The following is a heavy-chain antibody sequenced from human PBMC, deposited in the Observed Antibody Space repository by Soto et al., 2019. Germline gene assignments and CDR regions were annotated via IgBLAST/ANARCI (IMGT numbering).Heavy chain of an antibody. Sequence: KPGGSLRLSCAASGLTFSNVWMTWVRQAPGKGLEWVGRIKSKSDGETADVAAPVKGRFTISRDDSKNTVFLEINSLKSEDTALYYCAITAMINRDSSTSFDYWGQGTQVTVSS. J-gene: IGHJ4*02. CDR1: GLTFSNVW. D-gene: IGHD5-18*01. V-gene: IGHV3-15*01. CDR3: AITAMINRDSSTSFDY. CDR2: IKSKSDGETA.